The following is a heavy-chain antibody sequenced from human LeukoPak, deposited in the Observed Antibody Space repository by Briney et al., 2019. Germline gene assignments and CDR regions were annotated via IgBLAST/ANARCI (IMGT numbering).Heavy chain of an antibody. V-gene: IGHV4-34*01. D-gene: IGHD4-23*01. CDR3: AKLYGGNSVRTNWFDP. J-gene: IGHJ5*02. CDR2: INHSGST. CDR1: GGSFSGYY. Sequence: SETLSLTYAVYGGSFSGYYWSWIRQPPGKGLEWIGEINHSGSTNYNPSLKSRVTISVDTSKNQFSLKLSSVTAADTAVYYRAKLYGGNSVRTNWFDPWGQGTLVTVSS.